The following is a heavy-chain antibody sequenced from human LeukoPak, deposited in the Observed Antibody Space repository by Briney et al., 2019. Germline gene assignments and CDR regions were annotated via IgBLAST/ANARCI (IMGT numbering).Heavy chain of an antibody. Sequence: PGGSLRLSCAASGFTFSSYSMNWVRQAPGKGLEWASSISSSSSYIYYADSVKGRFTISRDNAKNSLYLQMNSLRAEDTAVYYCARESPSGGYDAFDIWGQGTMVTVSS. J-gene: IGHJ3*02. V-gene: IGHV3-21*01. CDR3: ARESPSGGYDAFDI. CDR1: GFTFSSYS. CDR2: ISSSSSYI. D-gene: IGHD5-12*01.